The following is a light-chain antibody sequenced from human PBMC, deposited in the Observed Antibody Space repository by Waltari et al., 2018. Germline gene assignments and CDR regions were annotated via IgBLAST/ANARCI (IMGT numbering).Light chain of an antibody. CDR1: AFXKKY. Sequence: SYEXXQPPSVSVSPXQTARIXCSGXAFXKKYXYWYQQKSGQAPVLVIYEDPKRPSGIPERFSGSSSGTVAXXXISGXXXDDEAXYXXXSTHSSGKVFXGXTKLTVL. J-gene: IGLJ2*01. V-gene: IGLV3-10*01. CDR3: XSTHSSGKV. CDR2: EDP.